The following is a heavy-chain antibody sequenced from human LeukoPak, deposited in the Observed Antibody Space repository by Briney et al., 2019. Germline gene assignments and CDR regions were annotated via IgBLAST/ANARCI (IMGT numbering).Heavy chain of an antibody. CDR2: IYPGDSDT. CDR1: GYSFTKYW. J-gene: IGHJ5*02. Sequence: GESLKISCKGSGYSFTKYWIGWVRQMPGKGLEWMGVIYPGDSDTRYSPSFQGQVTISADKSSSPAYLRWSSLKASDNGMYYCARHESIQHGRNWFDPWGQGTLVTVSS. D-gene: IGHD6-6*01. V-gene: IGHV5-51*01. CDR3: ARHESIQHGRNWFDP.